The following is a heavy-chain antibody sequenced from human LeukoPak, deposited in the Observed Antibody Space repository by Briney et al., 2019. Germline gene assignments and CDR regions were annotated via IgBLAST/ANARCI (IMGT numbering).Heavy chain of an antibody. J-gene: IGHJ4*02. CDR3: ARGGPEMYFDY. V-gene: IGHV5-51*01. Sequence: GESLKISCKGSGYNFTVYWIGWVRQMPGKGLEWMGIIYSGDSDTSYSPSFQCQVTISADKSISTDYLQWSSLKVSDTAMYYCARGGPEMYFDYWGQGTLVTVSS. CDR1: GYNFTVYW. CDR2: IYSGDSDT.